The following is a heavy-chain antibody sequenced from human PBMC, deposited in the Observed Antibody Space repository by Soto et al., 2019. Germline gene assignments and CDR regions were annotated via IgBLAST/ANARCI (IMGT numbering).Heavy chain of an antibody. CDR2: IYYSGST. CDR3: ARTRPDFDY. J-gene: IGHJ4*02. V-gene: IGHV4-59*12. CDR1: GGSISSYY. Sequence: SETLSLTCTVSGGSISSYYWSWIRQPPGKGLEWIGYIYYSGSTNYNPSLKSRVTISVDTSKNQFSLKLSSVTAADTAVYYCARTRPDFDYWGQGTLVTVSS.